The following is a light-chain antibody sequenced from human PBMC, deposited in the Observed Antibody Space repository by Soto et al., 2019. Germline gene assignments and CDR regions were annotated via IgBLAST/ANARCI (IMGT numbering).Light chain of an antibody. CDR2: DAS. CDR3: QQYDNLLT. CDR1: QDISNY. V-gene: IGKV1-33*01. Sequence: DIQMTQSPSSLSASVGDRVTITCQASQDISNYLNWYQQKPGKAPKLLIYDASNVETGVPSRFSGSGSGTDFTFTISSLQPEDIATYYFQQYDNLLTFGQGTRLEIK. J-gene: IGKJ5*01.